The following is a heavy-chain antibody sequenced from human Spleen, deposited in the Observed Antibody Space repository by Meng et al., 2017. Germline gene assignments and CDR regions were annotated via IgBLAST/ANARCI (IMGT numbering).Heavy chain of an antibody. CDR2: INSDGSST. V-gene: IGHV3-74*01. Sequence: GESLKISCAASGFTFSSYWMHWVRQAPGKGLVWVSRINSDGSSTSYADSVKGRFTISRDNAKNTLYLQMNSLRAEDTAVYYCARDSHIPTGKVVVEAAQDFDDWGQGTLVTVSS. CDR1: GFTFSSYW. D-gene: IGHD2-15*01. J-gene: IGHJ4*02. CDR3: ARDSHIPTGKVVVEAAQDFDD.